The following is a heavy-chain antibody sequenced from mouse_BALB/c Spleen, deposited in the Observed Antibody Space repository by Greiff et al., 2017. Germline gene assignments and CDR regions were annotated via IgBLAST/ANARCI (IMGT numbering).Heavy chain of an antibody. CDR1: GFTFSSYY. D-gene: IGHD1-2*01. J-gene: IGHJ2*01. Sequence: DVMLVESGGGLVKLGGSLKLSCAASGFTFSSYYMSWVRQTPEKRLELVAAINSNGGSTYYPDTVKGRFTISRDNAKNTLYLQMSSLKSEDTALYYCARRDSTAPYFDYWGQGTTLTVSS. CDR2: INSNGGST. CDR3: ARRDSTAPYFDY. V-gene: IGHV5-6-2*01.